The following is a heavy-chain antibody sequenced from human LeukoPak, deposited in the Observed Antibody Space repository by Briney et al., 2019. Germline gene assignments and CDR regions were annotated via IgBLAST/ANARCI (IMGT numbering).Heavy chain of an antibody. CDR2: ISYDGSNK. V-gene: IGHV3-30*18. CDR3: AKGMGGSYFGGVAFDI. J-gene: IGHJ3*02. D-gene: IGHD1-26*01. Sequence: PGGSLRLSCAASGFTFSSYGMHWVRQAPGKGLEWVAVISYDGSNKYYADSVKGRFTISRDNSKNTLYLQMNSLRAEDTAVYYCAKGMGGSYFGGVAFDIWGQGTMVTVSS. CDR1: GFTFSSYG.